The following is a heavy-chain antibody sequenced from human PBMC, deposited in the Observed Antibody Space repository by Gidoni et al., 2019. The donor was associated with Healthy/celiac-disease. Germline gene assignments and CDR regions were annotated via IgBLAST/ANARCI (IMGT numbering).Heavy chain of an antibody. CDR1: GGSISSYY. CDR2: IYYSGST. J-gene: IGHJ6*02. Sequence: QVQLQESGPGLVKPSETLSLTCTVSGGSISSYYWSWIRQPPGKGLEWIGYIYYSGSTNCNPPLKSRVTISVDTSKNQFSLKLSSVTAADTAVYYCARAETGTTTSSFHGMDVWGQGTTVTVSS. CDR3: ARAETGTTTSSFHGMDV. D-gene: IGHD1-7*01. V-gene: IGHV4-59*01.